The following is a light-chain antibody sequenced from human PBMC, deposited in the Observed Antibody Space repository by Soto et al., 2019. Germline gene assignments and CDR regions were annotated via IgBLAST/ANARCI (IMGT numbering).Light chain of an antibody. Sequence: QSVLTQPASVSGSPGQSITISCTGTSSDIGNYDYVSWFQQHPGKAPKLLISEVSNRPSGVSYRFSGSKSGTTASLTISGLQAEDEADYYCSSYTRTSSYVFGGGTKAPS. CDR2: EVS. V-gene: IGLV2-14*01. CDR3: SSYTRTSSYV. CDR1: SSDIGNYDY. J-gene: IGLJ1*01.